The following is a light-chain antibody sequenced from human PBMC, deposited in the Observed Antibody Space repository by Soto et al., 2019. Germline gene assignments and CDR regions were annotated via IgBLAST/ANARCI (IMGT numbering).Light chain of an antibody. CDR3: QQYDNPALT. CDR2: DAS. CDR1: QDISNY. V-gene: IGKV1-33*01. J-gene: IGKJ4*01. Sequence: DIQMTQSPSSLSASVGDRVTITCQASQDISNYLNWYQQKPGKAPKLLIYDASNLETGVPSRFNGSVSGTDFTFTISSLQPEDIATYYCQQYDNPALTFGGGTKVEIK.